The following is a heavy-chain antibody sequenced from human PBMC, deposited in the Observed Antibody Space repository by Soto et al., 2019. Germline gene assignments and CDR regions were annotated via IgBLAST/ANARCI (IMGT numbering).Heavy chain of an antibody. CDR1: GVTFGNYE. CDR3: AKNADFFHYHMDV. J-gene: IGHJ6*03. CDR2: MNPSSRNT. V-gene: IGHV1-8*01. Sequence: QVLLMQSGAEVRKPGASVTVSCEASGVTFGNYEINWVRQAPGQGLEWMGWMNPSSRNTGYAQKIQGRVTITTITSTNTAYMELRSLTSEDTAVYYCAKNADFFHYHMDVWGEGTTVTVSS.